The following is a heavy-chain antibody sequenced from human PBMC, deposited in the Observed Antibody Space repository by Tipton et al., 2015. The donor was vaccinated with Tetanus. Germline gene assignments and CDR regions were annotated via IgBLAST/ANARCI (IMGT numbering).Heavy chain of an antibody. V-gene: IGHV1-18*01. Sequence: QVQLVQSGAEVKKPGASVKVSCKASGYTFTSYGVSWVRQAPGQGLEWMGWISAYNGNTNYAQKLQGRVTMTTDTSTSTAYMELRSLRSDDTAVYYCARDVRGGYYYDSSGSGFDYWGQGTLVTVSS. CDR1: GYTFTSYG. D-gene: IGHD3-22*01. CDR2: ISAYNGNT. CDR3: ARDVRGGYYYDSSGSGFDY. J-gene: IGHJ4*02.